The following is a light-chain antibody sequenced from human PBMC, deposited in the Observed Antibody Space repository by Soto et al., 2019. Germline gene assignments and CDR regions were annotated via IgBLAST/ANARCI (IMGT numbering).Light chain of an antibody. CDR2: GAS. V-gene: IGKV3-15*01. J-gene: IGKJ1*01. CDR1: QSVSSN. Sequence: EIVMTQSPATLSVSPGERVTLSCRASQSVSSNLAWYQQKPGQAPRLLIYGASTRATGIPARFSGGGSETEFTLTISSLQSEDFAVYDWQQYHNWPPRTFGQGTKVDSK. CDR3: QQYHNWPPRT.